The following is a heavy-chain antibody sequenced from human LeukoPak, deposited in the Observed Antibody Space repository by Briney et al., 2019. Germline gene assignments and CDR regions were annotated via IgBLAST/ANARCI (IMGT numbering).Heavy chain of an antibody. CDR3: ARVNGDYFNWFDP. J-gene: IGHJ5*02. V-gene: IGHV4-31*03. CDR1: GGSISSGGYY. CDR2: IYYSGCT. Sequence: SQTLSLTCTVSGGSISSGGYYWSWIRQHPGKGLEWIGYIYYSGCTYYNPSLKSRVTISVDTSKNQFSLKLSSVTAADTAVYYCARVNGDYFNWFDPWGQGTLVTVSS. D-gene: IGHD4-17*01.